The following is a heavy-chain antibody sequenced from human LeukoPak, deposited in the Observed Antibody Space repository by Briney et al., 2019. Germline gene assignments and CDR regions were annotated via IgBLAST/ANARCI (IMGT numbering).Heavy chain of an antibody. Sequence: GASVKVCCKAPGYTFTSYYMHWARQAPGQGLEWMGIINPSGGSTSYAQKFQGRVTMTRDTSTSTVYMELSSLRSEDTAVYYCARPLRRDDLFDYWGQGTLVTVSS. V-gene: IGHV1-46*01. CDR3: ARPLRRDDLFDY. D-gene: IGHD5-24*01. CDR1: GYTFTSYY. J-gene: IGHJ4*02. CDR2: INPSGGST.